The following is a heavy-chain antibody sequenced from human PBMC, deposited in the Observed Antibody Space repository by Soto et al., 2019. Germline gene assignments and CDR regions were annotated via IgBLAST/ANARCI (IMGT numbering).Heavy chain of an antibody. V-gene: IGHV4-39*01. CDR2: IYYSGST. Sequence: YETLSLTCTLSGGSISSSSSHSHWFRHPPGKGLEWIGSIYYSGSTYYSPSLKSRVTISVGTSKNQFSLKLSSVTAADTAVYYCARRERAAGTDWWFDPWGQGTLVTVS. D-gene: IGHD6-13*01. CDR3: ARRERAAGTDWWFDP. J-gene: IGHJ5*02. CDR1: GGSISSSSSH.